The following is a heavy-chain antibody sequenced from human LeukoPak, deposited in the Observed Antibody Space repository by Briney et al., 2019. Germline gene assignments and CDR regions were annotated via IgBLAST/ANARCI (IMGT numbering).Heavy chain of an antibody. CDR3: AKGDEGDVVVTAMPDY. D-gene: IGHD2-21*02. CDR1: GFTFSSYA. V-gene: IGHV3-23*01. CDR2: ISGSGGST. Sequence: PGGSLRLSCAASGFTFSSYAMSWVRQAPGKGLEWVSAISGSGGSTYYADSVKGRFTISRDNSKNTLYLQMNSLRAEDTAVYYCAKGDEGDVVVTAMPDYWGQGTLVTVFS. J-gene: IGHJ4*02.